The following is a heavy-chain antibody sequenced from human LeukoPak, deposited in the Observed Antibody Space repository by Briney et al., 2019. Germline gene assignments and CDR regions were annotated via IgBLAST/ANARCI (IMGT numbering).Heavy chain of an antibody. CDR3: AKDGYSGYPSTDYYYYYYMDA. CDR1: GFTFSSYG. V-gene: IGHV3-33*06. CDR2: IWYDGSNK. J-gene: IGHJ6*03. D-gene: IGHD5-12*01. Sequence: PGGSLRLSCAASGFTFSSYGMHWVRQAPGKGLEWVAVIWYDGSNKYYADSVKGRFTISRDNSKNTLYLQMNSLRAEDTAVYYCAKDGYSGYPSTDYYYYYYMDAWGKGTTVTVSS.